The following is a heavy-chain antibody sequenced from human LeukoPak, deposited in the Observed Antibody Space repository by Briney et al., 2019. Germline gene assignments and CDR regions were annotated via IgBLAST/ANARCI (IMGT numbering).Heavy chain of an antibody. V-gene: IGHV1-18*01. D-gene: IGHD3-22*01. J-gene: IGHJ5*02. CDR1: AYTFTSYG. CDR3: ARDLPGYYDSSGYYSTNWFDP. CDR2: ISAYNGNT. Sequence: ASVKVSCKASAYTFTSYGISWVRQAPGQGLEWMGWISAYNGNTNYAQKLQGRVTITTDTSTSTAYMELRSLRSDDTAVYYCARDLPGYYDSSGYYSTNWFDPWGQGTLVTVSS.